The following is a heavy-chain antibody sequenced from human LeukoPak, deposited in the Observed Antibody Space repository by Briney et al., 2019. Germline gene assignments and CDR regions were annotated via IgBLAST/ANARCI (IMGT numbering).Heavy chain of an antibody. J-gene: IGHJ4*02. V-gene: IGHV1-69*13. CDR1: GGTLSSYA. CDR2: IIPIFGTA. CDR3: ATTYGSGSYFLDY. Sequence: SVKVSCKASGGTLSSYAISWVRQAPGQGLEWMGGIIPIFGTANYAQKFQGRVTITADESTSTAYMELSSLRSEDTAVYYCATTYGSGSYFLDYWGQGTLVTVSS. D-gene: IGHD3-10*01.